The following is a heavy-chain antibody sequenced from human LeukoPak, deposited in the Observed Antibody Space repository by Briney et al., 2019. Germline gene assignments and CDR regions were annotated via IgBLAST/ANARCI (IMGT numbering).Heavy chain of an antibody. CDR2: IIPIFGTA. D-gene: IGHD2-2*01. CDR1: GYTFTSYG. CDR3: ARAVVVVSGNYYYYGMDV. V-gene: IGHV1-69*13. Sequence: SVKVSCKASGYTFTSYGISWVRQAPGQGLEWMGGIIPIFGTANYAQKFQGRVTITADESTSTAYMELSSLRSEDTAVYYCARAVVVVSGNYYYYGMDVWGQGTTVTVSS. J-gene: IGHJ6*02.